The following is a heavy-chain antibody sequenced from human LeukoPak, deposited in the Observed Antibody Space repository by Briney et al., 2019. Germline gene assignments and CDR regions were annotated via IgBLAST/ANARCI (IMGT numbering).Heavy chain of an antibody. Sequence: GGSLRLSCAASGFTFTSAMRRVRQAPGKGLEWVSSISSSGGNTFYADSVKGRFTISRDNSKNTLYLQMNSLRAEDTAVYYCTKGESQPKYYFDYWGQGTLVTVSS. D-gene: IGHD2-2*01. V-gene: IGHV3-23*01. J-gene: IGHJ4*02. CDR2: ISSSGGNT. CDR1: GFTFTSA. CDR3: TKGESQPKYYFDY.